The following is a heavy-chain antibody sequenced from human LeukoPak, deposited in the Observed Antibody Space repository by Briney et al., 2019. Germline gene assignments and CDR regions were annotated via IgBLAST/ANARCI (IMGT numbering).Heavy chain of an antibody. J-gene: IGHJ4*02. CDR3: AREVGITPDRPFDY. CDR2: TYYRSKWYN. V-gene: IGHV6-1*01. D-gene: IGHD3-16*01. Sequence: SQTLSLTCATSGDSVSSNSAAWHWIRQSPSRGLEWLGRTYYRSKWYNDYAVSVKSRITINPDTSKNQFSLQLNSVTPEDTAVYYCAREVGITPDRPFDYWGQGTLVTVSS. CDR1: GDSVSSNSAA.